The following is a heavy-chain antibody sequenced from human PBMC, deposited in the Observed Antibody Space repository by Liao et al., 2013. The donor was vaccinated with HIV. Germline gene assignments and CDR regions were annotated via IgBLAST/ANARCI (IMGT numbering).Heavy chain of an antibody. CDR2: VSHSGST. V-gene: IGHV4-34*02. CDR1: GGSFSGYY. J-gene: IGHJ6*03. Sequence: QVQLQQWGAGLLKPSETLSLTCAVYGGSFSGYYWTWIRQSPREGAWSGLGEVSHSGSTNYNPSLESRVTISVDRSKNQFSLKLHSVTAADTALYYCARGRRDPTYYFFYYMDVWGKGTTVAVSS. CDR3: ARGRRDPTYYFFYYMDV.